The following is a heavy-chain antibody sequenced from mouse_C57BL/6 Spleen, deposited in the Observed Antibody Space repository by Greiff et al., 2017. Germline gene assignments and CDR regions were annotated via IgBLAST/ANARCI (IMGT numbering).Heavy chain of an antibody. CDR1: GFTFSSYA. D-gene: IGHD1-1*01. J-gene: IGHJ4*01. V-gene: IGHV5-4*03. CDR2: ISDGGSYT. CDR3: ARGLLRYAMDY. Sequence: EVMLVESGGGLVKPGGSLKLSCAASGFTFSSYAMSWVRQTPEKRLEWVATISDGGSYTDYPDNVKGRFTISRDNAKNNLYLQMSHLKSEDTAMYYCARGLLRYAMDYWGQGTSVTVSS.